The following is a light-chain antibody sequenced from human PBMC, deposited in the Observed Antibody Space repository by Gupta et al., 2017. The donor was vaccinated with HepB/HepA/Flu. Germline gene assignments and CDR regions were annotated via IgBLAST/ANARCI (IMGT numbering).Light chain of an antibody. J-gene: IGLJ2*01. CDR1: SSNIGAGYD. V-gene: IGLV1-40*01. CDR2: DII. CDR3: QSYDNSLNALL. Sequence: QSVLTQPPSVSGAPGQRVTMSCTGSSSNIGAGYDVHWYQQLPGTAPKLLIYDIINRPSGVPDRFSGSKSGTSASLAITGLQAEDEADYYCQSYDNSLNALLFGGGTRLTVL.